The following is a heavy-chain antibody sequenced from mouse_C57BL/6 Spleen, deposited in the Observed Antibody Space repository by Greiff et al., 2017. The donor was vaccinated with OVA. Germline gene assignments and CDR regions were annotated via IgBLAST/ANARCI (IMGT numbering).Heavy chain of an antibody. J-gene: IGHJ2*01. D-gene: IGHD1-1*01. CDR2: IYPGDGDT. CDR3: ARRGSSLYYFDY. CDR1: GYAFSSSW. Sequence: VKLQQSGPELVKPGASVKISCKASGYAFSSSWMNWVKQRPGKGLEWIGRIYPGDGDTNYNGKFKGKATLTADKSSSTAYMQLSSLTSEDSAVYFCARRGSSLYYFDYWGQGTTLTVSS. V-gene: IGHV1-82*01.